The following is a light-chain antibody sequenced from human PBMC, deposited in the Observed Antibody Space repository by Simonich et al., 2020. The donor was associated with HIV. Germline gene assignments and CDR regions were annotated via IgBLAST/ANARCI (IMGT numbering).Light chain of an antibody. CDR1: QSVSSY. CDR2: DAS. J-gene: IGKJ1*01. Sequence: EIVMTQSPATLSLSPGERATLSCRASQSVSSYLAWYQQKPGQAPRLLIYDASNRATGIPARFSGSGSGTDFTLTISSLQPEDFATYYCQQFYSTPQTFGQGTKVEIK. V-gene: IGKV3-11*01. CDR3: QQFYSTPQT.